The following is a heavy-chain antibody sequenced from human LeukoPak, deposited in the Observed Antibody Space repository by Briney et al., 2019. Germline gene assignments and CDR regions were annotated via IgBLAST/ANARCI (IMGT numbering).Heavy chain of an antibody. J-gene: IGHJ3*02. D-gene: IGHD6-6*01. CDR1: GFTFSSYG. Sequence: GGSLRLSCAASGFTFSSYGMHWVRQAPGKGLEWVAFTRYDGNNKYYADSVKGRFTISRDNAKTSLYLQMNSLRAEDTAVYYCARDLGPHSSSPNSGAFDIWGQGTMVTVSS. CDR3: ARDLGPHSSSPNSGAFDI. V-gene: IGHV3-30*02. CDR2: TRYDGNNK.